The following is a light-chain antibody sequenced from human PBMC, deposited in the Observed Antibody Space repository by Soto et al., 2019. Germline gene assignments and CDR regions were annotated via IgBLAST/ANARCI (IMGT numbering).Light chain of an antibody. V-gene: IGKV4-1*01. CDR1: QSVFYSSNNKNY. CDR3: QQYYSPLT. Sequence: DIVMIQSPDSLAVSLGERATINCKSSQSVFYSSNNKNYLAWYQQKPGQPPKLLIYWASTRESGVPDRFSGSGSWTDFTLTISSLQAEDVAVYYCQQYYSPLTFGGGTKVEIK. CDR2: WAS. J-gene: IGKJ4*01.